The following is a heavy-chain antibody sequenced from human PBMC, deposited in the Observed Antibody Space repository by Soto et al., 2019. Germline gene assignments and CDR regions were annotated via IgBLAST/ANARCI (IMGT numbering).Heavy chain of an antibody. CDR2: SYWDDDK. CDR1: GFSLSTSGVG. Sequence: QITLRESGPTRVKPTQTLTLTCTFSGFSLSTSGVGVGWIRQPPGKAREWLAFSYWDDDKRYRPSLKSKLTISKDTARNQVVLTMTDLDPVDTATYFCAHRVPGSSTGWDTGIFEYWGQGALVTVS. CDR3: AHRVPGSSTGWDTGIFEY. D-gene: IGHD6-19*01. J-gene: IGHJ4*02. V-gene: IGHV2-5*02.